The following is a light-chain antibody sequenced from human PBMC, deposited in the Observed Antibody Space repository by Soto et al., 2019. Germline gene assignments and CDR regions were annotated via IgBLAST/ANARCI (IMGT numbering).Light chain of an antibody. J-gene: IGLJ1*01. CDR3: SSFTSGSTLYV. V-gene: IGLV2-14*01. CDR2: EVN. CDR1: SSDIGDYNF. Sequence: QSALTPPASVSGSPGQSITISCPGTSSDIGDYNFVSWYQHHPGKAPKLIVFEVNNRPSGVSNRFSGSKSGNTASLTISGLQAEDEAEYYCSSFTSGSTLYVFGSGSKVTV.